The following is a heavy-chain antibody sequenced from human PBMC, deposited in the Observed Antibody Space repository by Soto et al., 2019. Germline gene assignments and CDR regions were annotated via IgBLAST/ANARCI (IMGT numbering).Heavy chain of an antibody. CDR2: ISAYNGNT. Sequence: QVQLVQSGAEVKKPGASVKVSCKASGYTFTSYGISWVRQAPGQGLEWMGWISAYNGNTNDAQKLQGRVTMTTDTPTSTAYMELRSLRSDDTAVYYCAREGRITIFGVGDPFDYWGQGTLVTVSS. CDR1: GYTFTSYG. J-gene: IGHJ4*02. D-gene: IGHD3-3*01. CDR3: AREGRITIFGVGDPFDY. V-gene: IGHV1-18*01.